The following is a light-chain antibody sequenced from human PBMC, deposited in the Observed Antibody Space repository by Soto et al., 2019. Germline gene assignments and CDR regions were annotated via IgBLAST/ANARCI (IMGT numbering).Light chain of an antibody. J-gene: IGKJ4*01. V-gene: IGKV2D-29*01. CDR2: EVS. CDR3: LQSLHFPLT. CDR1: QTLLHSNGKSY. Sequence: EIVMTQTPLSLSVTPGQSASISCRSSQTLLHSNGKSYLYWYLQKAGQAPQLLIYEVSKRFSGVPDRFSGSGEGTDFTLKISRVEAEDVGVYYCLQSLHFPLTFGGGTKVEIK.